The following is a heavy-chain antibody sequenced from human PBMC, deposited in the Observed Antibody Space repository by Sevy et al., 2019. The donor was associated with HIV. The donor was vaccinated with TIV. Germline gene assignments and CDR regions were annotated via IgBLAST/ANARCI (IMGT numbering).Heavy chain of an antibody. CDR3: ASHYYDSTGYYYPLDY. CDR2: ISIDGNNK. CDR1: GFTFSSYS. V-gene: IGHV3-30*04. Sequence: GGSLRLSCTASGFTFSSYSMYWVRQAPGKGLDWVAVISIDGNNKDYADSVKGRFTISRDNSKNTLYLQMNSLRAEDTAVYYCASHYYDSTGYYYPLDYWGQGTLVTVSS. D-gene: IGHD3-22*01. J-gene: IGHJ4*02.